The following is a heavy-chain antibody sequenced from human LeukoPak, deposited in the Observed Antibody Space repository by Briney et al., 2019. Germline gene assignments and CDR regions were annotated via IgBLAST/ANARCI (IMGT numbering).Heavy chain of an antibody. CDR3: ARTYSSSWYIGAFDI. CDR2: IYSGGST. Sequence: TGGSLRLSCAASGFTFSNAWMSWVRQAPGKGLEWVSVIYSGGSTYYADSVKGRFTISRDNSKNTLYLQMNSLRAEDTAVYYCARTYSSSWYIGAFDIWGQGTMVTVSS. V-gene: IGHV3-66*01. CDR1: GFTFSNAW. J-gene: IGHJ3*02. D-gene: IGHD6-13*01.